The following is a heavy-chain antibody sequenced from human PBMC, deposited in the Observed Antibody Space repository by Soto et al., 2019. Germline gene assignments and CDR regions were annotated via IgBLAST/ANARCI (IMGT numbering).Heavy chain of an antibody. CDR2: ISSSSSYI. D-gene: IGHD3-22*01. Sequence: GGSLRLSCAASGFTFSSYSMNWVRQAPGKGLEWVSSISSSSSYIYYADSVKGRFTISRDNAKNSLYLQMNGLRAEDTAVYYCARGVSSGSIDDYWGQGTGVTVSS. CDR1: GFTFSSYS. CDR3: ARGVSSGSIDDY. J-gene: IGHJ4*02. V-gene: IGHV3-21*01.